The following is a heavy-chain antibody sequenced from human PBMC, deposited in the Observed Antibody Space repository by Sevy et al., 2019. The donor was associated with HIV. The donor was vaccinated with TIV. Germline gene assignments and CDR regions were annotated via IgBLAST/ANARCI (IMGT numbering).Heavy chain of an antibody. Sequence: SETLSLTCTVSGDSFSSDTYFWNWIRQPAGKGLEWIGRIHASGSTIYNPSLKSRVTMSVDKSKSQFPLRLSSVTAADTAVYFCARERGSNILTLGLDFWGQGSLVTVSS. J-gene: IGHJ4*02. CDR3: ARERGSNILTLGLDF. CDR1: GDSFSSDTYF. CDR2: IHASGST. D-gene: IGHD3-9*01. V-gene: IGHV4-61*02.